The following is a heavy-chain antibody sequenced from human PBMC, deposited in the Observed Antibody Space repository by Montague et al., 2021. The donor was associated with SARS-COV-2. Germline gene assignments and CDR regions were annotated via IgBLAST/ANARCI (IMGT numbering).Heavy chain of an antibody. CDR1: GFTFSNYD. Sequence: SLRLSCAASGFTFSNYDMNWVRQAPGKGPEWISYISTSAYTTSYAGSVKDRFTISRDNGKNSLYLQVNSLRVEDTAVYYCTRDYRSIVGDGLDIWGQGTKVTVSS. CDR3: TRDYRSIVGDGLDI. D-gene: IGHD3-16*02. V-gene: IGHV3-48*03. CDR2: ISTSAYTT. J-gene: IGHJ3*02.